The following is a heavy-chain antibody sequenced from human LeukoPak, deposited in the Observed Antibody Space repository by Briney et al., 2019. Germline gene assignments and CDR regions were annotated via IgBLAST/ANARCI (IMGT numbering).Heavy chain of an antibody. J-gene: IGHJ4*02. CDR1: GGTFSSYA. Sequence: SVKVTCKASGGTFSSYAISWVRQAPGQGLEWMGRIIPIFGIANYAQKFQGRVTITADKSTSTAYMELSSLRSEDTAVYYCARAAATVVTPEPFDYWGQGALVTVSS. D-gene: IGHD4-23*01. V-gene: IGHV1-69*04. CDR2: IIPIFGIA. CDR3: ARAAATVVTPEPFDY.